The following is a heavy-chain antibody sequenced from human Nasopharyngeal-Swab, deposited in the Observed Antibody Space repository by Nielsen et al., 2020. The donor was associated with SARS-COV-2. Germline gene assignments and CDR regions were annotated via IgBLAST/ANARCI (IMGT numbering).Heavy chain of an antibody. CDR1: GYTFTSYY. CDR2: INPSGGST. D-gene: IGHD4-17*01. V-gene: IGHV1-46*01. Sequence: SVTVSCKASGYTFTSYYMHWVRQAPGQGLEWMGIINPSGGSTSYAQKFQGRVTMTRDTSTSTVYMELSSLRSEDTAVYYCARDLTATVTTNYYYGMDVWGQGTTVTVSS. J-gene: IGHJ6*02. CDR3: ARDLTATVTTNYYYGMDV.